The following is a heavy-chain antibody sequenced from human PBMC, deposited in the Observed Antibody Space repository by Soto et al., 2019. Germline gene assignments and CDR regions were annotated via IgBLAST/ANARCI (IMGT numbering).Heavy chain of an antibody. Sequence: SETLSLTCAVSGGSISSSQWWSWVRRTPGKGLEWIGELYRTGDTNYNPSLKSRVTVSIDKSKNQFSLSLTSVTAADTAVYYCARRPHYCDNSGYPFYYAMDVWGQGTTVTVSS. V-gene: IGHV4-4*02. CDR3: ARRPHYCDNSGYPFYYAMDV. CDR1: GGSISSSQW. D-gene: IGHD3-22*01. CDR2: LYRTGDT. J-gene: IGHJ6*02.